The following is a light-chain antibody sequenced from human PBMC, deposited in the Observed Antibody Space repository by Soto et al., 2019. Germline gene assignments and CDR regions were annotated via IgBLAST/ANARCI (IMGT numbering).Light chain of an antibody. Sequence: GDRVTITCRASQTISTWMAWYQQKPGKAPKLLVYDASTLQSGVASRFSGSGSGTDFTLTISSLEPEDFAVYYCQQRSNWPPGFGQGTKVDIK. CDR3: QQRSNWPPG. J-gene: IGKJ1*01. CDR1: QTISTW. CDR2: DAS. V-gene: IGKV1-5*01.